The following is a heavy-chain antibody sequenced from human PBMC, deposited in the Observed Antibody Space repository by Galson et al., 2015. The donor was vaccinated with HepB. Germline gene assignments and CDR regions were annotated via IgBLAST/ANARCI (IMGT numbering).Heavy chain of an antibody. D-gene: IGHD6-6*01. Sequence: SLRLSCAASGFIFSNYGMHWVRQAPGKGLEWVALISNDGSNQYYVGSVKGRFTISRDNVKNTLDLQMNSLGAGDTATYYCAKSLVRGPKNSTVDDWGQGTLVTVSS. CDR1: GFIFSNYG. CDR3: AKSLVRGPKNSTVDD. V-gene: IGHV3-30*18. J-gene: IGHJ4*02. CDR2: ISNDGSNQ.